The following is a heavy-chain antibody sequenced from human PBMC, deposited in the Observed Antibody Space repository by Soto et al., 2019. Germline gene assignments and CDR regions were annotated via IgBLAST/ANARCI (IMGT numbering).Heavy chain of an antibody. V-gene: IGHV3-23*01. CDR2: ISGSGSGT. CDR3: AKGLVRFESSGYPAFY. J-gene: IGHJ4*02. Sequence: EVQLLESGGGLVQPGGSLRLSCVASGFTFSSYAMSWVRQAPGKGLEWVSAISGSGSGTYYADSVKGRFTISRDNPKNTLYLQTDSLRAEDTAVYYCAKGLVRFESSGYPAFYWGQGTLVTVSS. D-gene: IGHD3-22*01. CDR1: GFTFSSYA.